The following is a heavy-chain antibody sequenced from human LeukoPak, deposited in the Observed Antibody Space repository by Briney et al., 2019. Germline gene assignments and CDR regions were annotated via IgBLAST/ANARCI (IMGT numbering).Heavy chain of an antibody. D-gene: IGHD2-2*01. CDR2: ISYDGSNK. Sequence: GGSLRLSCAASGFTFSSYGMHWVRQAPGKGLEWVAVISYDGSNKYYADSVKGRFTISRDNSKNTLHLQMNSLRADETAVYYCARDSSSCSSTSCYYLDLDYWGQGTLVAVSS. CDR1: GFTFSSYG. V-gene: IGHV3-30*03. J-gene: IGHJ4*02. CDR3: ARDSSSCSSTSCYYLDLDY.